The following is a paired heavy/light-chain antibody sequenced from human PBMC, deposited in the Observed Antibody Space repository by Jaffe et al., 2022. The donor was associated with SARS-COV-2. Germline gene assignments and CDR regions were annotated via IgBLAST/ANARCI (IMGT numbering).Light chain of an antibody. Sequence: EMVMTQSPATLSLSPGERATLSCRTSQSVNWYLAWYQQKPGQAPRLLIYGASTRATGVPARFSGSGSGTEFTLTISSLQSEDFAVYYCQHYNGWPVTFGGGTRLEIK. CDR1: QSVNWY. J-gene: IGKJ4*01. V-gene: IGKV3-15*01. CDR3: QHYNGWPVT. CDR2: GAS.
Heavy chain of an antibody. CDR3: AKASPRSSNYDGYFDY. V-gene: IGHV3-23*04. D-gene: IGHD3-10*01. Sequence: EVQLVESGGGLVQPGGSLRLSCAASGFTFKDHAMVWVRQVPGKGLEWVSVIGDNGDFTSHADAVKGRFTISRDNSRNTLFLQMNGLRAEDTALYFCAKASPRSSNYDGYFDYWGQGILVTVSS. CDR2: IGDNGDFT. J-gene: IGHJ4*02. CDR1: GFTFKDHA.